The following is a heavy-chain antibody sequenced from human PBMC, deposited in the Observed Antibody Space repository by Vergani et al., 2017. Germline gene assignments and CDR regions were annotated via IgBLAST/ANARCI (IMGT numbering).Heavy chain of an antibody. CDR1: GGTFSSYA. CDR3: TTDLLPYSSGWYYYYYGMDV. J-gene: IGHJ6*02. CDR2: IIPIFGTA. V-gene: IGHV1-69*18. D-gene: IGHD6-19*01. Sequence: QVQLVQSGAEVKKPGSSVKDSCKASGGTFSSYAISWVRQAPGQGLEWMGRIIPIFGTANYAQKFQGRVTITADESTSTAYMELSSLRSEDTAVYYCTTDLLPYSSGWYYYYYGMDVWGQGTTVTVSS.